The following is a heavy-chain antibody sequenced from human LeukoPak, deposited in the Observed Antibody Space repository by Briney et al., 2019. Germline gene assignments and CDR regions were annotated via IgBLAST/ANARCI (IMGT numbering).Heavy chain of an antibody. J-gene: IGHJ4*02. D-gene: IGHD3-22*01. Sequence: ASVKVSCKASGGTFSSYAISWVRQAPGQGLEWMGRIIPILGIANYAQKFQGRVTITADKSTSTAYMELSSLRSEDTAVYYCARAGYDSSGDLWGQGTLVTVSS. CDR2: IIPILGIA. CDR3: ARAGYDSSGDL. V-gene: IGHV1-69*04. CDR1: GGTFSSYA.